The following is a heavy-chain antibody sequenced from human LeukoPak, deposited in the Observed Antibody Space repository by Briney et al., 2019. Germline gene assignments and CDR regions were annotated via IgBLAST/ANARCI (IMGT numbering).Heavy chain of an antibody. Sequence: GASVKVSCKASGYTFTGYYMHWVRQAPGQGLEWMGWINPNSGGTNYAQKFQGRVTMTRDTSISTAYMKLSRLRSDDTAVYYCARFTGAKGSFDYWGQGTLVTVSS. V-gene: IGHV1-2*02. CDR3: ARFTGAKGSFDY. CDR1: GYTFTGYY. CDR2: INPNSGGT. D-gene: IGHD7-27*01. J-gene: IGHJ4*02.